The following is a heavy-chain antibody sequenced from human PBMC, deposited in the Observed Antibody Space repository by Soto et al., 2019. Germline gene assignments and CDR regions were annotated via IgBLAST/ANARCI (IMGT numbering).Heavy chain of an antibody. D-gene: IGHD4-17*01. CDR2: INPSGGST. CDR3: ARVYSTVTSLRPNYYGMDV. J-gene: IGHJ6*02. CDR1: GYTFTSYY. Sequence: ASVKVSCKASGYTFTSYYMHWVRQAPGQGLEWMGIINPSGGSTSYAQKFQGRVTMTRDTSTSTVYMELSSLRSEDTAVYYCARVYSTVTSLRPNYYGMDVWGQGTTVTAP. V-gene: IGHV1-46*01.